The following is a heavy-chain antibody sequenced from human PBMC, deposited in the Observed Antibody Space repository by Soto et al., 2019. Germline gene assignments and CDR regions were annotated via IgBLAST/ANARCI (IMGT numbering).Heavy chain of an antibody. Sequence: ASVKVSCKASGYTFTSYDINWVRQATGQGLEWMGWMNPNSGNTGYAQKFQGRVTMTRNTSISTAYMELSSLRSEDTAVYYCARGDFWSGYYRLAVTRAFDYWGQGTLVTVSS. CDR1: GYTFTSYD. CDR3: ARGDFWSGYYRLAVTRAFDY. V-gene: IGHV1-8*01. D-gene: IGHD3-3*01. J-gene: IGHJ4*02. CDR2: MNPNSGNT.